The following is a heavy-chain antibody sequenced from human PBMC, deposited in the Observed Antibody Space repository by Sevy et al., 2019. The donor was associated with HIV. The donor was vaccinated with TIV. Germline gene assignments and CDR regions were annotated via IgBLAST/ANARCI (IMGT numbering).Heavy chain of an antibody. D-gene: IGHD2-15*01. J-gene: IGHJ4*02. V-gene: IGHV4-39*01. CDR3: ARQTVGYCSGGSCYSTVRTRSVTPYYFDY. CDR2: IYYSGST. CDR1: GGSISSSSYY. Sequence: SETLSLTCTVSGGSISSSSYYWGWIRQPPGKGLEWIGSIYYSGSTYYNPSLKSRVTISVDTSKNQFSLKLSSVTAADTAVYYCARQTVGYCSGGSCYSTVRTRSVTPYYFDYWGQGTLVTVSS.